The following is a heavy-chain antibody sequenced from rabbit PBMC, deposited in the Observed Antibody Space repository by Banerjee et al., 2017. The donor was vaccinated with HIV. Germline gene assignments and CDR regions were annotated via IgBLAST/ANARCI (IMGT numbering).Heavy chain of an antibody. CDR1: GFSFSSGYD. Sequence: QSLEESGGDLVKPGASLTLTCTASGFSFSSGYDMCWVRQAPGKGLEWIACIYAGGSGNTYYASWAKGRFTISKTSSTTVTLQMTSLTAADTATYFCARDPSDNNVYMWFDLWGPGTLVTVS. V-gene: IGHV1S40*01. J-gene: IGHJ4*01. CDR2: IYAGGSGNT. D-gene: IGHD1-1*01. CDR3: ARDPSDNNVYMWFDL.